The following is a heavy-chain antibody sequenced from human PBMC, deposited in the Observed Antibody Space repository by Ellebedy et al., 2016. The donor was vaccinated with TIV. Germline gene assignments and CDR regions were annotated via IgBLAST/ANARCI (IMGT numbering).Heavy chain of an antibody. CDR2: IKQDGSEK. D-gene: IGHD3-22*01. J-gene: IGHJ4*02. Sequence: PGGSLRLSCAASGFTFSSYAMHWVRQAPGKGLEWVANIKQDGSEKYYVDSVKGRFTISRDNAKNSLYLQMNSLRAEDTAVYYCARDTPDYNSSGYRQDNFDYWGQGTLVTVSS. V-gene: IGHV3-7*03. CDR1: GFTFSSYA. CDR3: ARDTPDYNSSGYRQDNFDY.